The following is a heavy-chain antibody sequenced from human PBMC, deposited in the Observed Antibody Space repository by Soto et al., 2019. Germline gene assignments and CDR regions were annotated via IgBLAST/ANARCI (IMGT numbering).Heavy chain of an antibody. CDR1: GFSLSTSGVG. CDR3: ALGRGILTGYPYYFDY. D-gene: IGHD3-9*01. CDR2: IYWDDDK. J-gene: IGHJ4*02. Sequence: SGPTLVNPTQTLTLTCTFSGFSLSTSGVGVGWIRQPPGKALEWLALIYWDDDKRYSPSLKSRLTITKDTSKNQVVLTMTNMDPVDTATYYCALGRGILTGYPYYFDYWGQGTLVTVSS. V-gene: IGHV2-5*02.